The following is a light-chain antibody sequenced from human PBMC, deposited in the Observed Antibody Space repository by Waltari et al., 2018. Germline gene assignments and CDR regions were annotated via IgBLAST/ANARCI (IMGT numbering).Light chain of an antibody. CDR2: RAS. CDR3: QQNGTLPAT. V-gene: IGKV3-20*01. J-gene: IGKJ1*01. CDR1: QSVGSSS. Sequence: EIVLTQSPGTASLSPGERVTFSCRASQSVGSSSLAWYQQKPGKAPRLVIYRASRRATGIPDRFSGSGSGTDFSLTISRLEPEDFAVYYCQQNGTLPATFGQGTKVEIK.